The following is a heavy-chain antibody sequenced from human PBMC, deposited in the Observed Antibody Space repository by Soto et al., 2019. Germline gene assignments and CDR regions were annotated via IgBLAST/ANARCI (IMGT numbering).Heavy chain of an antibody. CDR3: AKEGSPPFFQH. Sequence: GGSLRLSCAASGFTYSTYTMHWVRQAPGKGLEWVAVISYDGNNKFYADSVKGRFTISRDNSKNTVSLLLNSLRADDTAVYYCAKEGSPPFFQHWGQGTLVTVSS. CDR1: GFTYSTYT. CDR2: ISYDGNNK. V-gene: IGHV3-30-3*02. D-gene: IGHD3-10*01. J-gene: IGHJ4*02.